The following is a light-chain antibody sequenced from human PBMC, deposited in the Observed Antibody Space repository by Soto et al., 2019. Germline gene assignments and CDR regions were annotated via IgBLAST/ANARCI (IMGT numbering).Light chain of an antibody. J-gene: IGLJ3*02. CDR3: HSFDTNLRGSV. Sequence: QSVLTQPPSVSRAPGQRVTISCSGTSSNIGAGYDVHWYHQLPGTAPKLLIFGNNNRPSGVPARFSASRSGTSASLAITGLRAEDEADYYCHSFDTNLRGSVFGGGTKLTVL. V-gene: IGLV1-40*01. CDR2: GNN. CDR1: SSNIGAGYD.